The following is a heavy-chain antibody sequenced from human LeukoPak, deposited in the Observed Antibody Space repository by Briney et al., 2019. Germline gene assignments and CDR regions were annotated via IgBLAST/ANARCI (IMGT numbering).Heavy chain of an antibody. CDR3: ARVVTAFSYYFDY. CDR1: GGSISSSSYY. Sequence: SETLSLTCTVSGGSISSSSYYWGWVRQPPGKGLEWCGSVYYSGSTYYNPSLKSRVTISVDTSKNQFSLNLSSVTAADTAVYYCARVVTAFSYYFDYWGQGTLVTVSS. V-gene: IGHV4-39*07. D-gene: IGHD2-21*02. CDR2: VYYSGST. J-gene: IGHJ4*02.